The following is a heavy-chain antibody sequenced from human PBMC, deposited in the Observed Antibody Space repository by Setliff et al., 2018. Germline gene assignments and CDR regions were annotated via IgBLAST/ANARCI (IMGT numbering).Heavy chain of an antibody. V-gene: IGHV1-46*01. Sequence: ASVKVSCKASGYTFTKYHMHWVRQAPGQGLEWMGIVNPSGGKTTLSQKFQGRVSMTADASTATVYMELHSLTSEDTAIYYCSRAPWGDDYDSLYTWFDPWGQGSLVTVSS. CDR2: VNPSGGKT. CDR3: SRAPWGDDYDSLYTWFDP. J-gene: IGHJ5*02. CDR1: GYTFTKYH. D-gene: IGHD3-22*01.